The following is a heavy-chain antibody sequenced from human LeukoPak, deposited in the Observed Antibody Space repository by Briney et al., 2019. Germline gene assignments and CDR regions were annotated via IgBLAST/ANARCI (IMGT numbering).Heavy chain of an antibody. D-gene: IGHD2-2*01. Sequence: GGSLRLSCAASGFTVSTDYMTWVRQAPGKGLECVSVIYSGGSTYYADSVKGRFTVSRDNSKNTLYLQMNSLRAEDTAMYYCARGLGYCTSTTCLLPFDYWGQGTLVTVSS. CDR3: ARGLGYCTSTTCLLPFDY. J-gene: IGHJ4*02. CDR1: GFTVSTDY. V-gene: IGHV3-53*01. CDR2: IYSGGST.